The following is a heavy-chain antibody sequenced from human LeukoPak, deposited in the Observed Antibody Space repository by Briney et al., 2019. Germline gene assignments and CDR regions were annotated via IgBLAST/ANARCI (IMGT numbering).Heavy chain of an antibody. CDR1: GGSISSSSYY. CDR2: IYYSGST. CDR3: ARLSRDAFDI. J-gene: IGHJ3*02. D-gene: IGHD2/OR15-2a*01. Sequence: SETLSLTCTVSGGSISSSSYYWGWIRQPPGKGLEWIGSIYYSGSTYYNPSLKSRVTISVDTSKNRFSLKLSSVTAADTAVYCCARLSRDAFDIWGQGTMVTVSS. V-gene: IGHV4-39*01.